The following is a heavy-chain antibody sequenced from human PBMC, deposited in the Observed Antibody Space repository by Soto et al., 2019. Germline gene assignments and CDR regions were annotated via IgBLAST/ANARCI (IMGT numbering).Heavy chain of an antibody. Sequence: EVQLVETGGGLIQPGGSLRLSCAASGFTVSSNYMSWVRQAPGKGLEWVSVIYSGGSTYYADSVKGRFTISRDNSKNTLYLQMNSLRAEDTAVYYCAREPYYGSGSYYGMDVWGQGTTVTVSS. J-gene: IGHJ6*02. CDR3: AREPYYGSGSYYGMDV. V-gene: IGHV3-53*02. CDR1: GFTVSSNY. D-gene: IGHD3-10*01. CDR2: IYSGGST.